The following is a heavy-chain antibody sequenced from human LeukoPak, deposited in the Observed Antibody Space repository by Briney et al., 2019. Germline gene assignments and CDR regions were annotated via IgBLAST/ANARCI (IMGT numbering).Heavy chain of an antibody. CDR1: GYTFTGYY. V-gene: IGHV1-2*02. CDR3: ARGGKSSGWFWYFDL. Sequence: ASVKVSCKASGYTFTGYYMHWVRQAPGQGLEWMGWINPNSGGTNYAQKFQGRVTMTRDTSISTAYMELRRLRSDDTAVYYCARGGKSSGWFWYFDLWGRGTLVTVSS. J-gene: IGHJ2*01. D-gene: IGHD6-19*01. CDR2: INPNSGGT.